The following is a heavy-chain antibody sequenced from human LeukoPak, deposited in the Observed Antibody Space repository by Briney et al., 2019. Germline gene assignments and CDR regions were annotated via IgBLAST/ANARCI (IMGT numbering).Heavy chain of an antibody. J-gene: IGHJ5*02. D-gene: IGHD5-12*01. V-gene: IGHV3-48*02. CDR1: GLTFSSYS. CDR2: ISSSSSTI. CDR3: ARGSAAERGYSGYDS. Sequence: GGSLRLSCAASGLTFSSYSMNWVRQAPGKGLEWVSYISSSSSTIYYADSVKGRFTISRDNAKNSLYLQMNSLRDEDTAVYYCARGSAAERGYSGYDSWGQGTLVTVSS.